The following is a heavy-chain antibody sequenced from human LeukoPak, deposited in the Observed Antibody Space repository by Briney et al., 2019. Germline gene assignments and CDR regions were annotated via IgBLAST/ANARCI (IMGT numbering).Heavy chain of an antibody. CDR1: GFTFSNYR. V-gene: IGHV3-21*01. CDR3: VRDGGFCSGGSCYAEYYFDY. D-gene: IGHD2-15*01. CDR2: ISSSSSYI. Sequence: GGSLRRSCAASGFTFSNYRMNWVRQAPGKGLEWVSSISSSSSYIYYADSVKGRFTISRDNAKNSLYLQMNSLRAEDTAVYYCVRDGGFCSGGSCYAEYYFDYWGQGTLVTVSS. J-gene: IGHJ4*02.